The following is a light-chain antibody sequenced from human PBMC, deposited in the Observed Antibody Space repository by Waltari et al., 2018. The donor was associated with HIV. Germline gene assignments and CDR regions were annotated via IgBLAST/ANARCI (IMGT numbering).Light chain of an antibody. J-gene: IGKJ2*01. CDR3: LHHNGYLMYT. Sequence: DIQMTQSPSSLFATVGDRVTITCRASQGIRSDLGWYQQKPGKAPKRLIYATSSLQSGVPSRFSGGRSGTEFTLTISSLQAEDFATYYCLHHNGYLMYTFGQGTKVEI. V-gene: IGKV1-17*01. CDR2: ATS. CDR1: QGIRSD.